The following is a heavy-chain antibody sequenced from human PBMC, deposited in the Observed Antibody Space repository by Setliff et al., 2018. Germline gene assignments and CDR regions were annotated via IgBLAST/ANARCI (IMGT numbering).Heavy chain of an antibody. J-gene: IGHJ6*02. CDR1: GYTFSSYA. CDR3: ARDIGGTGLLRSYYYGMDV. Sequence: GASVKVSCKASGYTFSSYAISWVRQAPGQGLEWMGGIIPIFGTANYAQKFQGRVTITTDESTSTAYMELSSLRAEDTAVYYCARDIGGTGLLRSYYYGMDVWGQGTTVTVSS. V-gene: IGHV1-69*05. D-gene: IGHD3-22*01. CDR2: IIPIFGTA.